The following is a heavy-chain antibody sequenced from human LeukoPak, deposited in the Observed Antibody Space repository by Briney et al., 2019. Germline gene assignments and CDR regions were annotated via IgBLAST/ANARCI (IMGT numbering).Heavy chain of an antibody. CDR3: ARESPVAATGRSWFDP. D-gene: IGHD6-13*01. CDR1: GFTFSSYA. V-gene: IGHV3-23*01. Sequence: GGSLRLSCAASGFTFSSYAMSWVRQAPRKGLEWVSTITGGGSTTYYADSVKGRFTISRDNSKNTLYLQMNSLRAEDTALYFCARESPVAATGRSWFDPWGQGTLVTVSS. J-gene: IGHJ5*02. CDR2: ITGGGSTT.